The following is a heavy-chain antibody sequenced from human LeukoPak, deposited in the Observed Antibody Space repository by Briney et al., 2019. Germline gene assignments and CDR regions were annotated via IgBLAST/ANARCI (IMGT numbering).Heavy chain of an antibody. D-gene: IGHD2-15*01. V-gene: IGHV3-30*03. CDR1: GFTFSTYG. Sequence: GGSLRLSCAASGFTFSTYGMHWVRQAPGKGLKWLAVISYDGNLKYYVDCVEGRFTITRDNSKNTLYLQMNSLRNEDTAVYYCASLLLYCSGSTCYSDYWGQGTLVPVSS. J-gene: IGHJ4*02. CDR3: ASLLLYCSGSTCYSDY. CDR2: ISYDGNLK.